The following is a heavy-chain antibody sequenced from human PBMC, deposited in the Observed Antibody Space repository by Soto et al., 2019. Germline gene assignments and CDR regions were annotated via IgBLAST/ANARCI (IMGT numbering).Heavy chain of an antibody. CDR3: ARDQGYYDSGGYYFP. Sequence: ASVKVSCKASGYTFARYAIHWVRQAPGQRLEWMGWINAANGNTKYSQKFQGRVTITRDTSASTAHMELSSLRSEDTAVYYCARDQGYYDSGGYYFPCGQGTQVTVS. CDR2: INAANGNT. CDR1: GYTFARYA. J-gene: IGHJ5*02. D-gene: IGHD3-22*01. V-gene: IGHV1-3*01.